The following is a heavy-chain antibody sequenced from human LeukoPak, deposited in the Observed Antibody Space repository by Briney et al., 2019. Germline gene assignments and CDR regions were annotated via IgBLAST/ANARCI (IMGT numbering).Heavy chain of an antibody. CDR2: INHSGST. CDR3: ARGRIYDSSGYYYLYFDY. Sequence: SETLSLTCAVYGGSFSGYYWSWIRQPPGKGLEWIGEINHSGSTNYNPSLKSRVTISVDTSKNQFSLKLSSVTAADTAVYYCARGRIYDSSGYYYLYFDYWGQGTLVTVSS. V-gene: IGHV4-34*01. CDR1: GGSFSGYY. D-gene: IGHD3-22*01. J-gene: IGHJ4*02.